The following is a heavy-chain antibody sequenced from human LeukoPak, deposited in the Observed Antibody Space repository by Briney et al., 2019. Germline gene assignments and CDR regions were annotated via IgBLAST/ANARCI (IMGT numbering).Heavy chain of an antibody. D-gene: IGHD1-1*01. CDR1: GGSLSAYY. CDR2: INHGGST. V-gene: IGHV4-34*01. J-gene: IGHJ4*02. Sequence: PSETLSLTCAVYGGSLSAYYWTWIRQPPGKGLEWIGEINHGGSTNYNPSLKSRVTISIDTSKNQFSLKLSSVTAADTAVYYCAGVRTGTTSYDYWGQGTLVTVSS. CDR3: AGVRTGTTSYDY.